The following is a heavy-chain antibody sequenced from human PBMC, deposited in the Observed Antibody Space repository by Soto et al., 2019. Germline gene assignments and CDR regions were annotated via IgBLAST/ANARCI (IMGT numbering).Heavy chain of an antibody. V-gene: IGHV3-23*01. CDR3: ARGSYFLLGSTTTRFDY. CDR2: ISGSGGST. CDR1: GFTFSSYA. Sequence: EVQLLESGGGLVQPGGSLRLSCAASGFTFSSYAMSWVCQAPGKGLEWVSAISGSGGSTYYADSVKGRFTISRDNSKNTLYLQMNSLRAEDTAVYYCARGSYFLLGSTTTRFDYWGQGTLVTVSS. D-gene: IGHD1-26*01. J-gene: IGHJ4*02.